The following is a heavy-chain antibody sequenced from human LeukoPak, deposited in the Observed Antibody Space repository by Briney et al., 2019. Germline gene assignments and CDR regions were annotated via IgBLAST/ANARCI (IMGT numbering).Heavy chain of an antibody. CDR1: GYTFTGYY. Sequence: ASVKVSCKASGYTFTGYYMHWVRQAPGQGLEWMGWINPNSGGTNYAQKFQGRVTMTRDTSISTAYMELSRLRSDDTAVYYCAGVPKDYYYDSSGYYGIYYFDYWAREPWSPSPQ. V-gene: IGHV1-2*02. CDR3: AGVPKDYYYDSSGYYGIYYFDY. D-gene: IGHD3-22*01. CDR2: INPNSGGT. J-gene: IGHJ4*02.